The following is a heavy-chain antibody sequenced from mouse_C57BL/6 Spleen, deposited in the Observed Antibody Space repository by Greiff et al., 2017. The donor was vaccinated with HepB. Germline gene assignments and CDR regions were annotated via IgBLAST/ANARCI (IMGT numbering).Heavy chain of an antibody. V-gene: IGHV5-17*01. D-gene: IGHD2-2*01. Sequence: EVHLVESGGGLVKPGGSLKLSCAASGFTFSDYGMHWVRQAPEKGLEWVAYISSGSSTIYYADTVKGRFTISRDNAKNTLFLQMTSLRSEDTAMYYCARQGLYGYSPFAYWGQGTLVTVSA. CDR2: ISSGSSTI. CDR1: GFTFSDYG. J-gene: IGHJ3*01. CDR3: ARQGLYGYSPFAY.